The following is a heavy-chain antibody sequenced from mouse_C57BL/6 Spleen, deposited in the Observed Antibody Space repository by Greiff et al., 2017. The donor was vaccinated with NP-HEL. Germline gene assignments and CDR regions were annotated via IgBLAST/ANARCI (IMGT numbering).Heavy chain of an antibody. CDR1: GFNIKDDY. Sequence: VQLQQSGAELVRPGASVKLSCTASGFNIKDDYMHWVKQRPEQGLEWIGWIDPENGDTEYASKFQGKAPITADKSSNTAYLQLSSLTSEDAAVSYCTPYYYGSSWFAYWGQGTLVTVSA. CDR2: IDPENGDT. CDR3: TPYYYGSSWFAY. V-gene: IGHV14-4*01. D-gene: IGHD1-1*01. J-gene: IGHJ3*01.